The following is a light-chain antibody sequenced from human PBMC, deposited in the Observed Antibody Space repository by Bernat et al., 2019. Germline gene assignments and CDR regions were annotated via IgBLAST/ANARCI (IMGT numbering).Light chain of an antibody. J-gene: IGKJ4*01. CDR2: DAS. CDR3: QQRSNWPFLT. Sequence: IVLTQSPGTLSLSPGETATLSCRASQSVSSSYLAWYQHKPGQAPRLLIYDASNRATGIPARFSGSGSGTDFTLTISSLEPEDFAVYYCQQRSNWPFLTFGGGTKVEIK. CDR1: QSVSSSY. V-gene: IGKV3-11*01.